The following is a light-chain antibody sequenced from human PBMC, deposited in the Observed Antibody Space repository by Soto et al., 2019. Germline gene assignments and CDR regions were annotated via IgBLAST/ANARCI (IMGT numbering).Light chain of an antibody. CDR3: TSYTTIATYV. Sequence: QSAPTQPASVSGSPGQSISISCTGSSSDVGAYDFVSWYQQHPDKAPKLVIFDVNKRPSGVSNRFSGSKSGNAASLTISGLQAEDEADYYCTSYTTIATYVFGTGTKVTVL. CDR1: SSDVGAYDF. CDR2: DVN. V-gene: IGLV2-14*03. J-gene: IGLJ1*01.